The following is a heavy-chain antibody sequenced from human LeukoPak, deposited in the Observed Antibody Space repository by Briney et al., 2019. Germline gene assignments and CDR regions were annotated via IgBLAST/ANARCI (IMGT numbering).Heavy chain of an antibody. CDR3: ARESLGSYKTVVIVARGHDAFDM. D-gene: IGHD3-22*01. V-gene: IGHV1-46*01. J-gene: IGHJ3*02. Sequence: ASVKVSCKASGYTFTSYDMHWVRQAPGQGLEWMGIINPSAGSTNYAQKFQGRVTLTRDTSTSTVYMNVSNLRSEDTAVYYCARESLGSYKTVVIVARGHDAFDMWGQGTMVTVSS. CDR1: GYTFTSYD. CDR2: INPSAGST.